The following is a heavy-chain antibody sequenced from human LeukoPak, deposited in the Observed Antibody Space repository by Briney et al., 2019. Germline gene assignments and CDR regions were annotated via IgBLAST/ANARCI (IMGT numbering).Heavy chain of an antibody. Sequence: GGSLRLSCAASGFMFSDYWMTWVRQVPGTGLEWVANINRHGNEVHYVDSVKGRFTISRDNAKNSLYLQLDSLRVEDTAVYYCARVGTWELQRASDYWGQGTLVTVSS. CDR1: GFMFSDYW. V-gene: IGHV3-7*01. CDR2: INRHGNEV. D-gene: IGHD1-1*01. J-gene: IGHJ4*02. CDR3: ARVGTWELQRASDY.